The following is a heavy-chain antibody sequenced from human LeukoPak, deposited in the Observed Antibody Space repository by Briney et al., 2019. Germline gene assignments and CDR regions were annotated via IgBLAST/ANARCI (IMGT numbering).Heavy chain of an antibody. CDR2: IYYSGTA. J-gene: IGHJ3*02. CDR3: ARGSAAAGNDAFDI. CDR1: GGSISSSSYY. D-gene: IGHD6-13*01. V-gene: IGHV4-39*07. Sequence: SETLSLTCTVSGGSISSSSYYWGWIRQPPRKGLEWIGNIYYSGTAYYNASLKSRVTISIDTSKSQFSLKLSSVTAADTAVYFCARGSAAAGNDAFDIRGQGTMVTVSS.